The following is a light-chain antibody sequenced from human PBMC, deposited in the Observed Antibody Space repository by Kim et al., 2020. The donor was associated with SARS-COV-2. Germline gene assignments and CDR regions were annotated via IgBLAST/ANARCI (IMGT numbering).Light chain of an antibody. CDR2: ATS. Sequence: IQLTQSPSSLSASVGDRVTITCRASQDIDTSAWYHQNPGKAPKLLIYATSTLQSGVPSRFSGSGSGRDFTFTISSLQPEDFATYFCQQLYTYPLTFGGGTKVDIK. V-gene: IGKV1-9*01. J-gene: IGKJ4*01. CDR3: QQLYTYPLT. CDR1: QDIDTS.